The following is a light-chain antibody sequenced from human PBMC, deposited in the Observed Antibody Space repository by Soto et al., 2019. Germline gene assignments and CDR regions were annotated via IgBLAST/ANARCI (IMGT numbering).Light chain of an antibody. CDR1: QGISRW. Sequence: DIQMTQSPSFVSASVGDRVTITCRASQGISRWLAWYQQRPEKAPELLIYGASSLQSGVPSRFHGSGSGTDFTLPISSLQPEDFATYYCQQANSFPLTVGQGTRLEIK. V-gene: IGKV1-12*01. CDR3: QQANSFPLT. J-gene: IGKJ5*01. CDR2: GAS.